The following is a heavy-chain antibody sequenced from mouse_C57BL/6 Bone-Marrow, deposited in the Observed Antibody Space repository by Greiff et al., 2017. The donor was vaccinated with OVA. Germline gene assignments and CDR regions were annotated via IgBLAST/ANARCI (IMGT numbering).Heavy chain of an antibody. V-gene: IGHV5-6*02. J-gene: IGHJ3*01. D-gene: IGHD3-1*01. CDR3: ARQGYASFAY. Sequence: DVKLVESGGDLVKPGGSLKLSCAASGFTFSSYGMSWVRQTPDKRLEWVATISSGGSYTYYPDSVKGRFTISRDNAKNTLYLQMSSLKSEDTAMYYCARQGYASFAYWGQGTLVTVSA. CDR1: GFTFSSYG. CDR2: ISSGGSYT.